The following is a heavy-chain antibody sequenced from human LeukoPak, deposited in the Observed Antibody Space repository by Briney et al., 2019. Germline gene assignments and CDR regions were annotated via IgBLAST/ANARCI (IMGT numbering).Heavy chain of an antibody. CDR3: ATGGVGGAHDY. D-gene: IGHD1-26*01. V-gene: IGHV4-59*01. CDR2: IYYSGST. J-gene: IGHJ4*02. Sequence: SETLSLTCTVSGGSISSNYWSWIRQPPGKGLEWIGYIYYSGSTNYNPSLKSRVTISVDTSKNQFSLKLSSVTAADTAVYYCATGGVGGAHDYWGQGTLVTVSS. CDR1: GGSISSNY.